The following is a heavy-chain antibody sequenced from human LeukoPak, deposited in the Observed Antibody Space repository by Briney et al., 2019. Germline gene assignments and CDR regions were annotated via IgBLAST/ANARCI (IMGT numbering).Heavy chain of an antibody. D-gene: IGHD2-8*02. Sequence: GGSLRLSCAASGFTFSSYTMKWVRQAPGKGPEWVSPISPSGSSTWNADSVRGRFTISRDKGKNSVYLQMNSLRGEDTGVYYCARDFLGESGAAGCWGQGTLVTVSS. CDR1: GFTFSSYT. V-gene: IGHV3-21*01. CDR3: ARDFLGESGAAGC. CDR2: ISPSGSST. J-gene: IGHJ4*02.